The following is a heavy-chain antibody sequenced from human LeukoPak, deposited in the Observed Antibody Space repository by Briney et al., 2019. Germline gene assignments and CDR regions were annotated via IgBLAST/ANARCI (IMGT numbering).Heavy chain of an antibody. Sequence: GGSLRLSCAASGFTFSSYAMSWVRQAPGKGLEWVSAISGSGGSTYYADSVKGRFTISRDNSKNTLYLQMNSLRAEDTAVYYCAKVYDSSGYYYVTHDYFDYWGQGTLVTVSS. J-gene: IGHJ4*02. CDR2: ISGSGGST. CDR1: GFTFSSYA. CDR3: AKVYDSSGYYYVTHDYFDY. V-gene: IGHV3-23*01. D-gene: IGHD3-22*01.